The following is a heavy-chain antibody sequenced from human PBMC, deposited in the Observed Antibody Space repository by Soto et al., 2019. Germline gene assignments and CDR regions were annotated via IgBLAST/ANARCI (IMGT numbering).Heavy chain of an antibody. CDR1: GGSISRRGPY. CDR3: ARDPRGYSYGYYFDY. V-gene: IGHV4-31*03. Sequence: QVQLQESGPGLVKPSQTLSLTCTVSGGSISRRGPYWTWIRQHPATGPEWIGYIYYSGSTYYNPSLKSRVTISVDTSKNQFSLKLSSVTAADTAVYYCARDPRGYSYGYYFDYWGQGTLVTVSS. J-gene: IGHJ4*02. D-gene: IGHD5-18*01. CDR2: IYYSGST.